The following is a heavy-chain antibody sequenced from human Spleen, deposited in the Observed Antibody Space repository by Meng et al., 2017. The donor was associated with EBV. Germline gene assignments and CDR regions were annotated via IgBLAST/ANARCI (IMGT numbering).Heavy chain of an antibody. CDR3: AILWAPVDY. CDR2: IFHSGST. D-gene: IGHD3-16*01. J-gene: IGHJ4*02. V-gene: IGHV4-4*02. Sequence: QVQLQESGPGLVKPSGTLSPTCAVPGGSITSANWWTWVRQPPGKGLEWIGEIFHSGSTNYNPSLKSRVTMSVDKSKNQFSLNLRSVTAADTAVYYCAILWAPVDYWGQGALVTVSS. CDR1: GGSITSANW.